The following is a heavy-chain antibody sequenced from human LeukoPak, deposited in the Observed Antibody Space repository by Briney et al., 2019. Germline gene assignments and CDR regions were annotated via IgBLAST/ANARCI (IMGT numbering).Heavy chain of an antibody. CDR2: ISGRGGST. J-gene: IGHJ4*02. D-gene: IGHD4-17*01. CDR1: GFTFSSYA. V-gene: IGHV3-23*01. CDR3: AKDGVDDDYGDFDY. Sequence: HSGGSLRLSCAASGFTFSSYAMSWVRQAPGKGLEWVSTISGRGGSTCYADSMKGRFTISRDNSKNTLYLQMNSLKIDDTAEYFCAKDGVDDDYGDFDYWGQGTLVTVSS.